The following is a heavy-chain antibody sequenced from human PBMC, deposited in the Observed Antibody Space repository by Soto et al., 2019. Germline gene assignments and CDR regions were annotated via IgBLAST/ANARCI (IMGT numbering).Heavy chain of an antibody. V-gene: IGHV4-59*01. CDR3: ARDRDGGHNWFDP. J-gene: IGHJ5*02. CDR1: GGSISRYY. CDR2: TYYSGST. Sequence: PLETLSLTCTVSGGSISRYYWSWIRQPPGKGLEWIGYTYYSGSTNYNPSLKSRVTISVDTSKNQFSLKLSSLTAADTAVYYCARDRDGGHNWFDPWGQGTLVTVSS. D-gene: IGHD3-10*01.